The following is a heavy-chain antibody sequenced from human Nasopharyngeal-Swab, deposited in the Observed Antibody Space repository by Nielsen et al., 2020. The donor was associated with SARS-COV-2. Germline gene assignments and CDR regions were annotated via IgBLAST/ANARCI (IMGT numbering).Heavy chain of an antibody. V-gene: IGHV4-34*01. CDR1: GGSFSGYY. CDR3: ARGRGITVTTPSPVFDY. D-gene: IGHD1-20*01. J-gene: IGHJ4*02. CDR2: INHSGSI. Sequence: GPLRLSCAVYGGSFSGYYWSWIRQSPGKGLEWIGEINHSGSINYNLSLKSRVTISVETSKNQFSLKLSSVTAADTAVYYCARGRGITVTTPSPVFDYWGQGTLVTVSS.